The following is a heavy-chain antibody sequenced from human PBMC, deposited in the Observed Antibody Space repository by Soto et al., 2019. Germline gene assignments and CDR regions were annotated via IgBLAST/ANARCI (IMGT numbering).Heavy chain of an antibody. CDR1: GYTFTSYG. J-gene: IGHJ5*02. CDR3: ARDSGSSSSGFWFDP. D-gene: IGHD1-26*01. V-gene: IGHV1-18*01. Sequence: ASVKVSCKASGYTFTSYGISWVRQAPGQGLEWMGWISAYNGNTNYAQKLQGRVTMTTDTSTSTAYMELRSLRSDDTAVYYCARDSGSSSSGFWFDPWGQGTLVTVSS. CDR2: ISAYNGNT.